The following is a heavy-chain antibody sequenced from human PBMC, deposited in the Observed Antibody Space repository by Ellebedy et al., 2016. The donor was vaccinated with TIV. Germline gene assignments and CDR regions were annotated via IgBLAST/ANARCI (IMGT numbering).Heavy chain of an antibody. J-gene: IGHJ4*02. CDR2: ISSSGSIT. CDR1: GISFSDFY. Sequence: GESLKISCAASGISFSDFYMSWIRQAPGKGLEWISFISSSGSITHYADAVKGRFTISRDNSKNTLYLQMNSLRAEDTAVYYCTRDSGWEHDYWGQGTLVTVSS. V-gene: IGHV3-11*01. D-gene: IGHD4-23*01. CDR3: TRDSGWEHDY.